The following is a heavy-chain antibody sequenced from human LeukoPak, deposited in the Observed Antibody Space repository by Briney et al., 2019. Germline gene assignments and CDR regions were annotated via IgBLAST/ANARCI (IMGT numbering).Heavy chain of an antibody. Sequence: ASVKVSCKASGYTFTSYDINWVRQATGQGLEWMGWINPNSGGTNYAQKFQGRVTMTRDTSISTAYMELSRLGSDDTAVYYCARDYAGRTGTPMDVWGKGTTVTVSS. J-gene: IGHJ6*04. CDR2: INPNSGGT. D-gene: IGHD1-7*01. CDR3: ARDYAGRTGTPMDV. V-gene: IGHV1-2*02. CDR1: GYTFTSYD.